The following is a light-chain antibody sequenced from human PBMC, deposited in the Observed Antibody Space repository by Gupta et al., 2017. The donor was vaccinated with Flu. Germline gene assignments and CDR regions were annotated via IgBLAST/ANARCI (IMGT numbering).Light chain of an antibody. CDR1: QSVRSY. CDR3: QQLSDWPLT. V-gene: IGKV3-11*01. Sequence: DIVLTQSPDTRSVSPGERATLSCRASQSVRSYLTWYQHKPGQAPRLLIYDASNWATGLPASFSGSGSGTDFTLTISSLEPEDFAVYFCQQLSDWPLTFGGGTKVEIK. CDR2: DAS. J-gene: IGKJ4*01.